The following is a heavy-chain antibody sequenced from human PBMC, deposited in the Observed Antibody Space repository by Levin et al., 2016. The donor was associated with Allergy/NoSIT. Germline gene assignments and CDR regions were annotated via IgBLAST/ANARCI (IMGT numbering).Heavy chain of an antibody. CDR1: GFTFEDSV. CDR3: VKDRGTIFTIINDGFNL. Sequence: GGSLRLSCVASGFTFEDSVMHWVRQAPGKGLEWVSGISRKGDGVGYADSVKGRCTISRDNAKNSLYLQMNNLRAEDTAFYYCVKDRGTIFTIINDGFNLWGQGTKVTVSS. CDR2: ISRKGDGV. V-gene: IGHV3-9*01. D-gene: IGHD3-3*01. J-gene: IGHJ3*01.